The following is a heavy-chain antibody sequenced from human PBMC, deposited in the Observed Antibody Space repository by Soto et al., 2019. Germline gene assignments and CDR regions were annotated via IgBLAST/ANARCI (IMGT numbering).Heavy chain of an antibody. CDR1: GFTFSSYA. D-gene: IGHD2-15*01. J-gene: IGHJ4*02. Sequence: GGSLRLSCAASGFTFSSYAMSWVRQAPGKGLEWVSAISGSGGSTYYADSVKGRFTISRDNSKNTLYLQMNSLRAEDTAVYYCAKDYGVVVVAATRFGYWGQGTLVTVSS. CDR3: AKDYGVVVVAATRFGY. V-gene: IGHV3-23*01. CDR2: ISGSGGST.